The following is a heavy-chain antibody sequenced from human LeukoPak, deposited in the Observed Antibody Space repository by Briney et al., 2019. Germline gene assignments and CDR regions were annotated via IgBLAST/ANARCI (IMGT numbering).Heavy chain of an antibody. CDR3: ARASAGTLDLLDY. Sequence: PGGSLRLSRAASGFTFSSYRMNWVRQAPGKGLEWVSSITSSSSYIYYADSLKGRFTISRDNAKNSLFLQMNSLRVEDTAVYYCARASAGTLDLLDYWGQGTLVTVSS. V-gene: IGHV3-21*01. CDR1: GFTFSSYR. J-gene: IGHJ4*02. CDR2: ITSSSSYI. D-gene: IGHD6-13*01.